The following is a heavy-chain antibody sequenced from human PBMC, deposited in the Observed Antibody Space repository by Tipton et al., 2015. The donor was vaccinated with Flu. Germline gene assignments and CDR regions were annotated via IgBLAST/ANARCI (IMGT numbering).Heavy chain of an antibody. D-gene: IGHD3-22*01. CDR2: IHQSGTT. CDR3: AKTYFDSSDSPDRFDP. CDR1: GHSISSGYY. Sequence: TLSLTCTVSGHSISSGYYWGWIRQPPGKGLEWIGSIHQSGTTYYNPSLKSRVTISVDTSRNQFSLKLSSVTAADTAVYYCAKTYFDSSDSPDRFDPWGQGTLVTVSS. J-gene: IGHJ5*02. V-gene: IGHV4-38-2*02.